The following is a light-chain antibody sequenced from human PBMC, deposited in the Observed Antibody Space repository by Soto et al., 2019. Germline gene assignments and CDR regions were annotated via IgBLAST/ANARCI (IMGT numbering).Light chain of an antibody. J-gene: IGKJ4*01. CDR2: AAS. V-gene: IGKV1-9*01. CDR3: QQINSYPLP. CDR1: QGISSY. Sequence: DIQLTQSPSFLSASVGDRVTSTCRASQGISSYLAWYQQKPGKAPKLLIYAASTLQSGVPSRFSGSGSGTEYTLTINSLQPEDFATYYRQQINSYPLPFGGGTKVEIK.